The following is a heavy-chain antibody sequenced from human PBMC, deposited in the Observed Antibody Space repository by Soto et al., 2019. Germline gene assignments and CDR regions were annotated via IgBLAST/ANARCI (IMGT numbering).Heavy chain of an antibody. J-gene: IGHJ4*02. CDR2: ISRSNSYI. CDR1: GFTFSNYT. CDR3: ARRLLSRLMFGSNLDY. V-gene: IGHV3-21*01. Sequence: GGSLRLSCAGSGFTFSNYTMNWVRQAPGKRLEWVSSISRSNSYIKYADSVKGRFTVSRDNAKNSLYLQMSSLRVEDTAICYCARRLLSRLMFGSNLDYWCQGTLVTVSS. D-gene: IGHD3-10*02.